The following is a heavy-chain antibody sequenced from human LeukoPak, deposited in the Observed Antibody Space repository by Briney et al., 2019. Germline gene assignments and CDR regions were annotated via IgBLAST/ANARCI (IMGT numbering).Heavy chain of an antibody. J-gene: IGHJ5*02. D-gene: IGHD2-2*01. Sequence: PSETLSLTCTVSGGSISSGGYYWSWIRQHPGKGLEWIGYIYYSGSTYYNPSLKSRVTISVDTSKNQFSLKLSSVTAADTAVYYCARALSRQLPYNWFDPWGQGTLVTVSS. CDR3: ARALSRQLPYNWFDP. CDR2: IYYSGST. CDR1: GGSISSGGYY. V-gene: IGHV4-31*03.